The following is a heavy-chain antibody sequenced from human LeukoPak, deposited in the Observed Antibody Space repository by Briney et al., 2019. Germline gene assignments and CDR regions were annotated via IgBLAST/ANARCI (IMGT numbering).Heavy chain of an antibody. CDR1: GFSLSTRGVG. CDR3: AHGSGWLYDY. D-gene: IGHD6-19*01. CDR2: TYWNDDN. V-gene: IGHV2-5*01. J-gene: IGHJ4*02. Sequence: SGPTLVNPTQTLTLTCTFSGFSLSTRGVGVGWIRQPPGKALEWLALTYWNDDNRYSPSLKSRLTITKDTSKNQVVLTMTSMDPVDTARYYCAHGSGWLYDYWGQGTLVTVSS.